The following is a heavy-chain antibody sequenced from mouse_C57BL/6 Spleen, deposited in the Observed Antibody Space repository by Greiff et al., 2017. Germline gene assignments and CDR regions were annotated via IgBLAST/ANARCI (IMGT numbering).Heavy chain of an antibody. CDR1: GYTFTSYW. D-gene: IGHD1-1*01. J-gene: IGHJ1*03. CDR2: IDPSDSET. V-gene: IGHV1-52*01. CDR3: ARGDYGSSYGYWYFDV. Sequence: QVQLKQPGAELVRPGSSVKLSCKASGYTFTSYWMHWVKQRPIQGLEWIGNIDPSDSETHYNQKFKDKATLTVDKSASTAYMQLSSLTSEDSAVYYGARGDYGSSYGYWYFDVWGTGTTVTVSS.